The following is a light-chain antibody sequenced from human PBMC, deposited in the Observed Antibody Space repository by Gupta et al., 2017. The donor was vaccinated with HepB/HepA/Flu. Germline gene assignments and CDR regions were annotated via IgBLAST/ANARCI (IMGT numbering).Light chain of an antibody. CDR1: QSISSW. V-gene: IGKV1-5*03. CDR2: KAS. J-gene: IGKJ3*01. Sequence: DIQMTQSPSTLSASVGDRVTITCRASQSISSWLAWYQQKPGKAPKLLIYKASSLESGVPSRFSGSGSGTEFTLTISSRQPDDFATYYCQQYNSYSPITFGPGTKVDIK. CDR3: QQYNSYSPIT.